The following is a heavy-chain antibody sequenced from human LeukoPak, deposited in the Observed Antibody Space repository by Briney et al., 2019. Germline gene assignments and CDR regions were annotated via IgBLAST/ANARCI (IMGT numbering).Heavy chain of an antibody. V-gene: IGHV4-38-2*01. Sequence: PSETLSLTCGVSGYSISRGYSWGWIRQPPGKGLGWIGNIYHSESTHYNPSLKSRVTISPDTSKNQFSLKLTSVTASDPAVYYCARFDHVWETHGMDAFDLWGQGTMVTVSS. J-gene: IGHJ3*01. CDR1: GYSISRGYS. D-gene: IGHD3-16*01. CDR3: ARFDHVWETHGMDAFDL. CDR2: IYHSEST.